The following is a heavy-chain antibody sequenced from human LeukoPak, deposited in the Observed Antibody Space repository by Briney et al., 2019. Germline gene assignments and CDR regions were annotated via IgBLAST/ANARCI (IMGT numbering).Heavy chain of an antibody. CDR1: GGPMSTYH. D-gene: IGHD6-13*01. CDR3: ARQILRIAAAGIVS. V-gene: IGHV4-59*08. Sequence: SETLSLTCSVSGGPMSTYHCSWIRQPPGKGLEWIGYIYYSGNTKFNPSLKSRVTISVDTCKNQFSLKVRSLTAADTAVYYCARQILRIAAAGIVSWGQGTLVTVSS. CDR2: IYYSGNT. J-gene: IGHJ4*02.